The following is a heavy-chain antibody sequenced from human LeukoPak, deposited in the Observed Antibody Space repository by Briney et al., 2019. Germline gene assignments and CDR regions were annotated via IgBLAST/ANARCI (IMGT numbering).Heavy chain of an antibody. CDR3: ASDFWSGYELNWFDP. CDR2: IYYSGST. D-gene: IGHD3-3*01. CDR1: GGSISSSNW. J-gene: IGHJ5*02. Sequence: SGTLSLTCAVSGGSISSSNWWSWVRQPPGKGLEWIGSIYYSGSTYYNPSLKSRVTISVDTSKNQFSLKLSSVTAADTAVYYCASDFWSGYELNWFDPWGQGALVTVSS. V-gene: IGHV4-4*02.